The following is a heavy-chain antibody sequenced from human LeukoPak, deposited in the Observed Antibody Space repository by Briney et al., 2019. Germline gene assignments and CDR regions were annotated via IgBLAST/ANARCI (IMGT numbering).Heavy chain of an antibody. CDR1: GFTFGSYS. V-gene: IGHV3-48*01. Sequence: PGGSLRLSCAASGFTFGSYSMNWVRQAPGKGLEWVSYISSNSGTIYYADSVKGRFTISRDNAKDSLYLQMNSLRAEDTAVYYCASSWDYWGQGTLVTVSS. CDR2: ISSNSGTI. CDR3: ASSWDY. J-gene: IGHJ4*02.